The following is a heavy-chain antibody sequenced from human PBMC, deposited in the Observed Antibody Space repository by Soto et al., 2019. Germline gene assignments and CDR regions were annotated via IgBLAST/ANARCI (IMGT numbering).Heavy chain of an antibody. D-gene: IGHD3-10*01. V-gene: IGHV3-64*01. CDR1: GFTFSSYA. J-gene: IGHJ6*02. CDR2: ISSNGGST. Sequence: EVQLVESGGGLVQPGGSLRLSCAASGFTFSSYAMHWVRQAPGKGLEYVSAISSNGGSTYYANSVKGRFTISRDNSKNTLYLQMGSLRAEDMAVYYCARDRDYYGSGLMDVWGQGTTVTVSS. CDR3: ARDRDYYGSGLMDV.